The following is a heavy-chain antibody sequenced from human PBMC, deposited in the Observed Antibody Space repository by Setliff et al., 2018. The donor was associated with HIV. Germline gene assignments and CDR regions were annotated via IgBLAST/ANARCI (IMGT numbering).Heavy chain of an antibody. Sequence: ASVKVSCKASGYTFIDYFIHWVRQAPGKGLEWMGWIGPDNGDTNIPQRFRCRVTMTRDTSINTAYMDLSGLRSDDTAVYYCARQLSNSLECWGQGTPVTVSS. J-gene: IGHJ4*02. CDR2: IGPDNGDT. V-gene: IGHV1-2*02. D-gene: IGHD1-1*01. CDR3: ARQLSNSLEC. CDR1: GYTFIDYF.